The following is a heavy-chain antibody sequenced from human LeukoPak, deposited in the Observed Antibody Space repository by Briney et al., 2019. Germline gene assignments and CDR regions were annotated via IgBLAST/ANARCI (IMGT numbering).Heavy chain of an antibody. J-gene: IGHJ4*02. CDR1: GFTFSNYW. D-gene: IGHD3-22*01. CDR3: ARDILDISDYYYRHLDY. CDR2: IKQDGTEK. V-gene: IGHV3-7*05. Sequence: GGSLRLSCTASGFTFSNYWMSWVRQTPEQGLEWVANIKQDGTEKVYVDSVKGRFTISRDNAQSSLYLLMNSLRAEDTAVYYCARDILDISDYYYRHLDYWGQGTLVTVSS.